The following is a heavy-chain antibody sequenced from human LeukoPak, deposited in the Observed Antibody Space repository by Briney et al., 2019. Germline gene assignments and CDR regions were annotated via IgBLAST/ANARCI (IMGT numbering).Heavy chain of an antibody. CDR3: ASGEDYGSGSYLFFY. J-gene: IGHJ4*02. Sequence: ASVKVSCKASGGTFSSYAIIWVRQAPGQGLEWMGRIIPILGIANYAQKFQGRVTITADKSTSTAYMELSSLRSEDTAVYYCASGEDYGSGSYLFFYWGQGTLVTVSS. CDR2: IIPILGIA. D-gene: IGHD3-10*01. CDR1: GGTFSSYA. V-gene: IGHV1-69*04.